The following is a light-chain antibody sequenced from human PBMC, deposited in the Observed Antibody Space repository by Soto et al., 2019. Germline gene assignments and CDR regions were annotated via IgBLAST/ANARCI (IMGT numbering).Light chain of an antibody. V-gene: IGKV1-5*03. Sequence: DIQMTQSPSTLSASVGDRVTITCRASQRISSWLAWYQQKPGKAPKLLIFLASTLESGVASRFSGSGSGKEFTLTISSLQPDDSATYYCQQYHSYPLTFGGGTKVEIK. CDR2: LAS. CDR3: QQYHSYPLT. CDR1: QRISSW. J-gene: IGKJ4*01.